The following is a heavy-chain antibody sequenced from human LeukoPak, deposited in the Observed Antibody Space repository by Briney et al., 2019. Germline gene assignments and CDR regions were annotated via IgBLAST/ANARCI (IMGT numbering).Heavy chain of an antibody. Sequence: GGSLRLSCAASGFTVSNNYMSWVRQAPGKGLEWVSVIDNGDRTFYVDSVKGRFTISRDNSKNTLYLQMNSLRVEDTAAYFCASRLDYGDHMDYYFDNWGQGTLVTVSS. CDR1: GFTVSNNY. V-gene: IGHV3-53*01. CDR3: ASRLDYGDHMDYYFDN. J-gene: IGHJ4*02. CDR2: IDNGDRT. D-gene: IGHD4/OR15-4a*01.